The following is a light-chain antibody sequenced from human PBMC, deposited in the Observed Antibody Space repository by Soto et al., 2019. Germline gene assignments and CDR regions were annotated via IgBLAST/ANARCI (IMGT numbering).Light chain of an antibody. CDR3: CSHAGNNNYV. J-gene: IGLJ1*01. Sequence: QSALTQPPSASGSPGQSVAISCTGTSRDVGGQNYVSWYQQHPGKAPKLIIYAVSNRPSGVPDRFSGSKSGNTASLTISGLRDEDEADYYCCSHAGNNNYVFGTGTKVTVL. CDR2: AVS. CDR1: SRDVGGQNY. V-gene: IGLV2-8*01.